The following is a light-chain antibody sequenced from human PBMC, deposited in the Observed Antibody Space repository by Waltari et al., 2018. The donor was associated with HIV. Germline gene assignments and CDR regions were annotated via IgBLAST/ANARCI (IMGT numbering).Light chain of an antibody. Sequence: QSVLTQPPSVSAAPGQKVTISCSGSTSNIGHDYVSWYQHVPGAAPSLLIYDNNKRPSGIPDRFSGSRAGTSATLGITGLQTGDEAHYYVGTWDRSLSAAVFGGGTKLTVL. CDR3: GTWDRSLSAAV. J-gene: IGLJ3*02. CDR1: TSNIGHDY. CDR2: DNN. V-gene: IGLV1-51*01.